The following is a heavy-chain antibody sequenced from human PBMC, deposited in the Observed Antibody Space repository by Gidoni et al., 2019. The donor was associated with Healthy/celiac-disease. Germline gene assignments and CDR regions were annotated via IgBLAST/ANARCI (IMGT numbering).Heavy chain of an antibody. CDR1: GFTFSSYS. D-gene: IGHD1-26*01. Sequence: EVQLVESGGGLVKPGGSLRLSCAASGFTFSSYSMNWVRQAPGKGLEWVSSISSSSSYIYYADSVKGRFTISRDNAKNSLYLQMNSLRAEDTAVYYCARDEEVGATTEYFQHWGQGTLVTVSS. J-gene: IGHJ1*01. V-gene: IGHV3-21*01. CDR2: ISSSSSYI. CDR3: ARDEEVGATTEYFQH.